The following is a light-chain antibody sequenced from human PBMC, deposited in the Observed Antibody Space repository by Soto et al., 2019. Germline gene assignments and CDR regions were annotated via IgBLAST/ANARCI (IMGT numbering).Light chain of an antibody. CDR3: QQYGSSPQT. CDR1: QSVSSSS. J-gene: IGKJ1*01. Sequence: EIVLTQSPGTLSLSPGERAALSCRASQSVSSSSLAWYQQKPGQAPRLLVYGASSRATGVPVRFSGSGSGTDFTTSTSSPGPEDFAPYFCQQYGSSPQTFGQGNKVESK. V-gene: IGKV3-20*01. CDR2: GAS.